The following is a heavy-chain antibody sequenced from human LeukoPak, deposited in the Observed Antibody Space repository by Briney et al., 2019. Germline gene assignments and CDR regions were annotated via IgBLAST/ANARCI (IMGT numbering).Heavy chain of an antibody. CDR2: IYHSGST. D-gene: IGHD6-13*01. V-gene: IGHV4-38-2*02. CDR3: ARVLPPRNTIAAAGTGDC. CDR1: GYSISSGYY. J-gene: IGHJ4*02. Sequence: SETLSLTCTVSGYSISSGYYWGWIRQPPGKGLEWIGSIYHSGSTYYNPSLKSRVTISVDTSKNQFSLKLSSVTAADTAVYYCARVLPPRNTIAAAGTGDCWGQGTLVTVSS.